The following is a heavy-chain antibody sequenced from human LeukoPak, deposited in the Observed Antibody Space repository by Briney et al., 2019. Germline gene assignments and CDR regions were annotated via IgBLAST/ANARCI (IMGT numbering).Heavy chain of an antibody. J-gene: IGHJ4*02. CDR1: GFTFSNYV. V-gene: IGHV3-23*01. CDR2: ISGNGVST. D-gene: IGHD5-24*01. CDR3: AKGQMKVDC. Sequence: PGGSLRVSCAASGFTFSNYVMSWVRQAPGKGLEWVSGISGNGVSTNYADFVKGRFTISRDNSKGTLSLQMNSLRADDTAVYYCAKGQMKVDCWGQGTLVTVSS.